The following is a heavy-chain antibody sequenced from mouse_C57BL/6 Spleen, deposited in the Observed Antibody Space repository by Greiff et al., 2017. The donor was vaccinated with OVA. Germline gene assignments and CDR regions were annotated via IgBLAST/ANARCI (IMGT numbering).Heavy chain of an antibody. CDR3: ARQGMEGTDY. CDR1: GFTFSSYG. V-gene: IGHV5-6*01. CDR2: ISSGGSYT. Sequence: EVKLMESGGDLVKPGGSLKLSCAASGFTFSSYGMSWVRQTPDKRLEWVATISSGGSYTYYPDSVKGRFTISRDNAKNTLYLQMSSLKSEDTAMYYCARQGMEGTDYWGQGTTLTVSS. D-gene: IGHD3-3*01. J-gene: IGHJ2*01.